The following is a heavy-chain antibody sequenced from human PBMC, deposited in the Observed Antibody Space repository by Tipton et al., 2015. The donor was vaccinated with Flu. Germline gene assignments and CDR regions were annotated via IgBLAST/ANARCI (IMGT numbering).Heavy chain of an antibody. Sequence: TLSLTCAVSGGSLSGYYCTWIRQSPGRGLEWIGEVNQFGTTTYNPSLKSRVTISIDMSMNQFSLNLTSVTAADTAVYYCARGRAASWGPGTQVTVSS. J-gene: IGHJ4*02. CDR1: GGSLSGYY. CDR2: VNQFGTT. CDR3: ARGRAAS. V-gene: IGHV4-34*01.